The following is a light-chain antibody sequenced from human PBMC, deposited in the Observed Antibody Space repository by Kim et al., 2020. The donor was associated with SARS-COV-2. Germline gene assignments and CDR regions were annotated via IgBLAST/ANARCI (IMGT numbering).Light chain of an antibody. J-gene: IGKJ4*01. Sequence: TPGRSAPRPARASQSVSSNLAWYQQKPGQAPRLLIYGASTRATGIPARFSGSGSGTEFTLTISSLQSEDFAVYYCQQYNNWPPATFGGGTKVEIK. V-gene: IGKV3-15*01. CDR3: QQYNNWPPAT. CDR2: GAS. CDR1: QSVSSN.